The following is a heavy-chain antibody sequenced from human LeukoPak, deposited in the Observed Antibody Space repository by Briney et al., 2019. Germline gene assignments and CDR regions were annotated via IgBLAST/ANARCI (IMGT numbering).Heavy chain of an antibody. J-gene: IGHJ3*02. CDR3: ARPQDFGLTGMNAFDI. Sequence: GESLKISCKVSGYTFTNYWIGWVRQVPGKGLEWMGIIYPDDSETRYRPSFQGQVTISADKSTNTAYLQWSSLKASDTAMYYCARPQDFGLTGMNAFDIWGQGTMVTVSS. CDR1: GYTFTNYW. V-gene: IGHV5-51*01. D-gene: IGHD7-27*01. CDR2: IYPDDSET.